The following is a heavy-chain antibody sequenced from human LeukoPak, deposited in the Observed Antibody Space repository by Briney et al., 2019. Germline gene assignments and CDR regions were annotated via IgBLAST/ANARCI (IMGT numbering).Heavy chain of an antibody. Sequence: GGSLRLSCAVSGFTFSDYEMNWVRQAPGKGLEWVSYINTDGSITYYADSVKGRFTISRDIAKNSLFLQMDSLRAEDTAVYYCVRDSSGWSYWGQGTRVTVSS. CDR1: GFTFSDYE. CDR2: INTDGSIT. D-gene: IGHD6-19*01. J-gene: IGHJ4*02. CDR3: VRDSSGWSY. V-gene: IGHV3-48*03.